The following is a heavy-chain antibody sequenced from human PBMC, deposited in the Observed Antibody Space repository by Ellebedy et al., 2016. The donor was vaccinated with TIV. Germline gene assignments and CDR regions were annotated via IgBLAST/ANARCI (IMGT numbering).Heavy chain of an antibody. V-gene: IGHV5-51*01. J-gene: IGHJ4*02. CDR2: IYPTDSDT. Sequence: PGGSLRLSCKGSGYSFSTHWIGWVRQMPGKGLEWMGIIYPTDSDTRYSPSFQGQVTISADKSISTAYLQWNSLKASDTAMFYCARPSDWNDGYFHYWGQGTLVTVSS. D-gene: IGHD1-1*01. CDR1: GYSFSTHW. CDR3: ARPSDWNDGYFHY.